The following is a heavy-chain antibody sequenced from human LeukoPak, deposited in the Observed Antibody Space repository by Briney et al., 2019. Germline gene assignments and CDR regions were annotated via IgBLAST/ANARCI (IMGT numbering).Heavy chain of an antibody. D-gene: IGHD2-15*01. J-gene: IGHJ3*02. CDR2: IYYSGST. V-gene: IGHV4-39*07. CDR1: GGSISSSSYY. Sequence: SETLSLTCTVSGGSISSSSYYWGWIRQPPGKGLEWIGSIYYSGSTYYNPSLKSRVTISVDTSKNQFSLKLSSVTAADTAVYYCARDYCSGGSCYLGRNAFDIWGQGTMVTVSS. CDR3: ARDYCSGGSCYLGRNAFDI.